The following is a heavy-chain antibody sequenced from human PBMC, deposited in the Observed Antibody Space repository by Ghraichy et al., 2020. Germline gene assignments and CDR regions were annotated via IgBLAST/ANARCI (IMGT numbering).Heavy chain of an antibody. CDR1: GFTFSSYW. J-gene: IGHJ4*02. Sequence: LSLTCAASGFTFSSYWMTWVRQAPGRGLEWVANIKQDGSEKYYVDSVRGRFTISRDNAKNSLFLHMNSLRAEDTAVYYCARDCSSTICYADYWGQGTLVTVSS. V-gene: IGHV3-7*03. CDR2: IKQDGSEK. CDR3: ARDCSSTICYADY. D-gene: IGHD2-2*01.